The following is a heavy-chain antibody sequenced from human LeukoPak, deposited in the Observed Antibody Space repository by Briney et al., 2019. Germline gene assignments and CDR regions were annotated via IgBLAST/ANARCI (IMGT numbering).Heavy chain of an antibody. J-gene: IGHJ4*01. Sequence: PSETLSLTCAVSGGSISNITNSNWWSRVRQPPGKGLEWIGEIYHSGSTNYNPSPKSRVTISVNKPKNQYSLKLSSVTAADTAVYYCARDSRDLYGSGSSFDYWGHGTLVTVSS. CDR2: IYHSGST. D-gene: IGHD3-10*01. CDR1: GGSISNITNSNW. V-gene: IGHV4-4*02. CDR3: ARDSRDLYGSGSSFDY.